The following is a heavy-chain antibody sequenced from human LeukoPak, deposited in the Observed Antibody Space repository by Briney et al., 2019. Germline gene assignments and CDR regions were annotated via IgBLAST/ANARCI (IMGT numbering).Heavy chain of an antibody. CDR3: ARGPVGATSTNWFDS. Sequence: GGSLGLSCPALGLTSRTYNMNWVRQAPGKELGGASSISSSSSYIFYGDSMKGRFTVSRDNAKNSLDLQMNSLRVEDTAMYYCARGPVGATSTNWFDSWGQGTLVTVSS. J-gene: IGHJ5*01. D-gene: IGHD1-26*01. CDR2: ISSSSSYI. CDR1: GLTSRTYN. V-gene: IGHV3-21*06.